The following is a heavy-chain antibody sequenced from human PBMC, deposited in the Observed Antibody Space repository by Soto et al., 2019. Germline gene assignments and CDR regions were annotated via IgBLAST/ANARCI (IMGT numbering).Heavy chain of an antibody. CDR1: GGAFSSYA. D-gene: IGHD6-19*01. V-gene: IGHV1-69*13. CDR2: IIPIFGTA. Sequence: ASVKVSCKASGGAFSSYAISWVRQAPGQGLEWMGGIIPIFGTANYAQKFQGRVTITADESTSTAYMELNSLRSEDTAVYYCARVSSSGWPYYYYYYGMDVWGQGTTVTVSS. J-gene: IGHJ6*02. CDR3: ARVSSSGWPYYYYYYGMDV.